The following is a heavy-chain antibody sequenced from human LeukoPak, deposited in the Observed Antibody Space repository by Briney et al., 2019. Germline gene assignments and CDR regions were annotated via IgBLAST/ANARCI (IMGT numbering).Heavy chain of an antibody. V-gene: IGHV3-66*04. J-gene: IGHJ6*02. Sequence: GGSLRLSCAASGFTFSSYWMSWVRQAPGKGLEWVSTIYTGGNTYYAASVKGRFTISRDFSKNTVFLHMNSLRAEDTAMYYCARHDAAAGRYYGMDVWGQGTTVTVSS. CDR3: ARHDAAAGRYYGMDV. D-gene: IGHD6-13*01. CDR1: GFTFSSYW. CDR2: IYTGGNT.